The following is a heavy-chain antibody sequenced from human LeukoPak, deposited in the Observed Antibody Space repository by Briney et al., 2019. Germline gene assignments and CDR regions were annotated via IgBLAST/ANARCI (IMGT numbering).Heavy chain of an antibody. D-gene: IGHD1-26*01. Sequence: GGSLRLSCAAAGFTFSSYEMNWVRQAPGQPLEWVSHIDSGSTTMYYADSVKGRFTISRDNPKNSLFLQMNSLRAEDTAVYYCARAYRYSAFDFWGQGTMVTVSS. J-gene: IGHJ3*01. CDR2: IDSGSTTM. CDR3: ARAYRYSAFDF. V-gene: IGHV3-48*03. CDR1: GFTFSSYE.